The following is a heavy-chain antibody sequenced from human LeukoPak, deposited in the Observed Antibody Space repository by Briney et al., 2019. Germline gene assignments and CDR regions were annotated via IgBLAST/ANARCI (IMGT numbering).Heavy chain of an antibody. J-gene: IGHJ3*02. V-gene: IGHV3-21*01. D-gene: IGHD6-19*01. CDR2: ISSSSDYI. Sequence: GGSLRLSCAASGFTFSSYSMNWVRQAPGKGLEWGSSISSSSDYIYYADSVRGRFTISRDNAKNSLYLQMNSLRAEDTAVYYCATYTSEGSGWSEHAFDIWGQGTMVTVSS. CDR1: GFTFSSYS. CDR3: ATYTSEGSGWSEHAFDI.